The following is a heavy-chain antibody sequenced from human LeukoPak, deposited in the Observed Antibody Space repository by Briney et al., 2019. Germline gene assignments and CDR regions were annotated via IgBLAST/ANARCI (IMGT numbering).Heavy chain of an antibody. V-gene: IGHV3-23*01. J-gene: IGHJ3*02. Sequence: GGSLRLSCAASGFTFSSHAMSWVRQAPGKGLEWVSVISGSGGSTHHADSVKGRFSISRDNSKNTLYLQMNSLRGDDTAVYYCASSAQSDYYDSPRAFHIWGQGTLVTISS. CDR1: GFTFSSHA. CDR3: ASSAQSDYYDSPRAFHI. D-gene: IGHD3-22*01. CDR2: ISGSGGST.